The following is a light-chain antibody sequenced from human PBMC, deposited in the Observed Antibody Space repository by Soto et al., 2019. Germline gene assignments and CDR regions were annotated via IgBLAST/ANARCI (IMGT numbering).Light chain of an antibody. CDR3: QQANTFPLT. CDR2: AAS. V-gene: IGKV1-12*01. J-gene: IGKJ4*01. CDR1: QGINKW. Sequence: DIQMTQSPSSVSAAVGDRVTITCRASQGINKWLAWYQQKPGKAPQLLISAASTLPSGVPSRFSGSGSGTDFILTISNLQPEDFATYFCQQANTFPLTFGGGTSVEIK.